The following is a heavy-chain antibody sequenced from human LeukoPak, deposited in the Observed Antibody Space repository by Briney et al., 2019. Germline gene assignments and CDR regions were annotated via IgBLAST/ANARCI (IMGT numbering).Heavy chain of an antibody. Sequence: GGSLRLSCTASGFAFSDYGMHWVRQPPGKGLEWVAIIWYDDTNKNYADSVKGRFTISRDNSKNTLSQQMNSLRAEDTAVYYCARGVDYYENSGTIDYWGQGTLVTVSS. CDR2: IWYDDTNK. J-gene: IGHJ4*02. CDR3: ARGVDYYENSGTIDY. CDR1: GFAFSDYG. V-gene: IGHV3-33*01. D-gene: IGHD3-22*01.